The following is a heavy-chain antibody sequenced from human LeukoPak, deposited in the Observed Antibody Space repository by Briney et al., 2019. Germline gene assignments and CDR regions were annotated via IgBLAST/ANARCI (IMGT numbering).Heavy chain of an antibody. Sequence: ASVKDSCKDSGYTLTELSMHWVRQAPGKGLEWMGGFDPEDGETIYAQKFQGRVTMTEDTSTDTAYMELSSLRSEDTAVYYCATDTGTLSRTDAFDIWGQGTMVTVSS. D-gene: IGHD1-1*01. CDR2: FDPEDGET. CDR3: ATDTGTLSRTDAFDI. V-gene: IGHV1-24*01. CDR1: GYTLTELS. J-gene: IGHJ3*02.